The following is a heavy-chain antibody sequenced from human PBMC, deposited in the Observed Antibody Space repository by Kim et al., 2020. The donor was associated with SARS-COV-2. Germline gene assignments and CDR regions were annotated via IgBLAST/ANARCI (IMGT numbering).Heavy chain of an antibody. CDR2: IWYDGSNK. Sequence: GGSLRLSCAASGFTFSSYGMHWVRQAPGKGLEWVAVIWYDGSNKYYADSVKGRFTISRDNSKNTLYLQMNSLRAEDTAVYYCARVTYYYDSSDYGMDVWGQGTTVTVSS. V-gene: IGHV3-33*01. CDR3: ARVTYYYDSSDYGMDV. CDR1: GFTFSSYG. J-gene: IGHJ6*02. D-gene: IGHD3-22*01.